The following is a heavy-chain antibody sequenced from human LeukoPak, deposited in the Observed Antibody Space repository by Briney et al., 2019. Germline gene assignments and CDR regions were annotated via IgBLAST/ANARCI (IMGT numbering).Heavy chain of an antibody. CDR1: GYRFTSYS. CDR2: ISTYNDKT. J-gene: IGHJ4*02. V-gene: IGHV1-18*01. Sequence: GPSVKLSCTASGYRFTSYSISWVCPTPGQGLEWMGWISTYNDKTNYAHQLKGKVPMTTARATSTAYMELGSLRSDHAAVYYCARGGYGDMLTGLVFDYWGQGTLVSVSS. D-gene: IGHD3-9*01. CDR3: ARGGYGDMLTGLVFDY.